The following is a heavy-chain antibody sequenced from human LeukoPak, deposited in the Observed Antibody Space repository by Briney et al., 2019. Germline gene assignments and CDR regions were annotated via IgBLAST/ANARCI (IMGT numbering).Heavy chain of an antibody. Sequence: PSETLSLTCTVSGGSISSSSYYWGWIRQPPGKGLEWIGSIYYSGSTYYNPPLKSRVTISVDTSKNQFSLKLSSVTAADTAVYYCATSPGIAAAVDYWGQGTLVTVSS. CDR1: GGSISSSSYY. V-gene: IGHV4-39*01. CDR3: ATSPGIAAAVDY. CDR2: IYYSGST. D-gene: IGHD6-13*01. J-gene: IGHJ4*02.